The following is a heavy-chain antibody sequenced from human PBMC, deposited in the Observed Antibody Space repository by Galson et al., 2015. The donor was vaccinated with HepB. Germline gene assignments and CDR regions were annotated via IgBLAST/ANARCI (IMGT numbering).Heavy chain of an antibody. CDR3: ARDLKANWGFWYFGL. J-gene: IGHJ2*01. CDR1: GDSVSSNSVT. CDR2: TYYRSKWLF. V-gene: IGHV6-1*01. D-gene: IGHD7-27*01. Sequence: CAISGDSVSSNSVTWNWIRQSPSRGLEWLGRTYYRSKWLFNYAVSMSGRVTINSDTSKNQFSLQLNSVTPDDTAVYYCARDLKANWGFWYFGLWGRGTLVTVSS.